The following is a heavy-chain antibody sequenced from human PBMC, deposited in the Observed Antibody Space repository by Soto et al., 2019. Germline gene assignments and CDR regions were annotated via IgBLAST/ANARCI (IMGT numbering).Heavy chain of an antibody. J-gene: IGHJ5*02. Sequence: QVQLQESGPGLVKASETLSLSCTVSGHSISADYWSWIRQPAGKRLEWIGRVDASGNTNYNPSLKSRVTMSVDTSKNQFFLKVRSVTAADTAMYFCARDVGGSVVPHWFDPWGQGALVTGSS. V-gene: IGHV4-4*07. D-gene: IGHD3-22*01. CDR1: GHSISADY. CDR2: VDASGNT. CDR3: ARDVGGSVVPHWFDP.